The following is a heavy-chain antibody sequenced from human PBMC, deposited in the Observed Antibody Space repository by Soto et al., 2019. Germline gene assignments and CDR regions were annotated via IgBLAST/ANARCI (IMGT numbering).Heavy chain of an antibody. Sequence: GGSLRLSCAASGFTFSSYGMHWVRQAPGKGLEWVAVIWYDGSNKYYADSVKGRFTISRDNSKNTLYLQMNSLRAEDTAVYYCARDFLYYDSSGFSLYFDYWGQGTLVTVSS. CDR1: GFTFSSYG. J-gene: IGHJ4*02. CDR3: ARDFLYYDSSGFSLYFDY. D-gene: IGHD3-22*01. CDR2: IWYDGSNK. V-gene: IGHV3-33*01.